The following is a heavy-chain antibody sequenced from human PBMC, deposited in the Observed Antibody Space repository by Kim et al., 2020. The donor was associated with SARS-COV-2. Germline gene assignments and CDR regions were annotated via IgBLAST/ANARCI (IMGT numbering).Heavy chain of an antibody. CDR1: GGTFSSYA. CDR2: IIPIFGTA. D-gene: IGHD3-16*02. J-gene: IGHJ6*02. V-gene: IGHV1-69*13. CDR3: ARVRKGVTDIRYYYYYGMDV. Sequence: SVKVSCKASGGTFSSYAISWVRQAPGQGLEWMGGIIPIFGTANYAQKFQGRVTITADESTSTAYMELSSLRSEDTAVYYCARVRKGVTDIRYYYYYGMDVWGQGTTVTVSS.